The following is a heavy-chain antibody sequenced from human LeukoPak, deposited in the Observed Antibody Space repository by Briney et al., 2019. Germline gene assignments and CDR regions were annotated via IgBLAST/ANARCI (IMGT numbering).Heavy chain of an antibody. Sequence: PGGSLRLSCAASGFTFSSYSMNWVRQAPGKGLEWVSSISSSSTYIYYADSVKGRFTISRDNAKNTLYLQMNSLRAEDTAVYYCAKGYHYGSGRRYYFDYWGQGTLVTVSS. V-gene: IGHV3-21*01. D-gene: IGHD3-10*01. CDR1: GFTFSSYS. J-gene: IGHJ4*02. CDR3: AKGYHYGSGRRYYFDY. CDR2: ISSSSTYI.